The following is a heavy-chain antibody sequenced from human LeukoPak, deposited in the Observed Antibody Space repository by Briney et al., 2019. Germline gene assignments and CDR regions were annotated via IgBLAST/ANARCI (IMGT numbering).Heavy chain of an antibody. CDR2: IWYDGSNK. Sequence: PGGSLRLSCAASGFTFSSYGMHWVRQAPGKGLGWVAVIWYDGSNKYYADSVKGRFTISRDNSKNTLYLQMNSLRAEDTAVYYCAREGTTGYLDWGQGTLVTVSS. J-gene: IGHJ4*02. CDR1: GFTFSSYG. CDR3: AREGTTGYLD. V-gene: IGHV3-33*01. D-gene: IGHD1-1*01.